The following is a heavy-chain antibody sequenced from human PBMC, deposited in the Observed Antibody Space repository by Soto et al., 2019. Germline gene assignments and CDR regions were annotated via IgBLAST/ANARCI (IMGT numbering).Heavy chain of an antibody. CDR2: IYTSGSS. V-gene: IGHV4-4*07. CDR1: GGSISSYY. Sequence: SETLSLTCTVSGGSISSYYWSWIRQPAGKGLEWIGRIYTSGSSNYNPSLKSRVTMSVDTSKNQFSLKLSSVTAADTAVYYCARDARNYYGSGSYFESWWFDPWGQGTLVTVSS. D-gene: IGHD3-10*01. CDR3: ARDARNYYGSGSYFESWWFDP. J-gene: IGHJ5*02.